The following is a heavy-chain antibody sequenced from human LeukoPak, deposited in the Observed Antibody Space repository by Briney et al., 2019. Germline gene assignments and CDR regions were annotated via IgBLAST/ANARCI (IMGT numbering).Heavy chain of an antibody. CDR2: ISSSSSYI. D-gene: IGHD6-19*01. V-gene: IGHV3-21*01. Sequence: GGSLRLSCAASGFTFSSYSMNWVRQAPGKGLEWVSSISSSSSYIYYADSVKGRFTVSRDNAKHSLYLQMNSLRAEDTAVYYCASLIAVAGGQGFQHWGQGTLVTVSS. J-gene: IGHJ1*01. CDR3: ASLIAVAGGQGFQH. CDR1: GFTFSSYS.